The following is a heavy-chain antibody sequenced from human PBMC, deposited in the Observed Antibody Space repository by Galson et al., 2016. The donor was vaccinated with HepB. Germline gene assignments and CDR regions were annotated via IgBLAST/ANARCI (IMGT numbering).Heavy chain of an antibody. D-gene: IGHD3-9*01. Sequence: SLRLSCAASGFTFSNAWMNWVRQAPGKGLEWVGRTKSKTDGGTTDYAAPVKGRFTISRDDSKNTLYLQMNSLKTEDTAIYYCTTIGYFDRLSGRRFDYWGQGILVTVSS. CDR2: TKSKTDGGTT. CDR3: TTIGYFDRLSGRRFDY. CDR1: GFTFSNAW. V-gene: IGHV3-15*07. J-gene: IGHJ4*02.